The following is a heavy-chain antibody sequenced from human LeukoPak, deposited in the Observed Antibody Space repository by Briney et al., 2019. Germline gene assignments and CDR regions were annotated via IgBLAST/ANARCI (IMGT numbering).Heavy chain of an antibody. CDR3: ASRYCSSTSCYSWFDP. CDR1: GGTFSSYA. J-gene: IGHJ5*02. V-gene: IGHV1-69*05. Sequence: SSVKVSCKASGGTFSSYAISWVRQAPGQGLEWMGGIIPIFGTANYARKFQGRVTITTDESTSTAYMELSSLRSEDTAVYYCASRYCSSTSCYSWFDPWGQGTLVTVSS. CDR2: IIPIFGTA. D-gene: IGHD2-2*02.